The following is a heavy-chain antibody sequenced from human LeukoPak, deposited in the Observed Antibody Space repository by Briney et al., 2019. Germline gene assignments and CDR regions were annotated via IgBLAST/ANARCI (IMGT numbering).Heavy chain of an antibody. CDR1: GFTFSRYI. D-gene: IGHD1-26*01. Sequence: PGGSLTLSCAASGFTFSRYILNWVRQAPGKGLEWVSSISSSSSYIYYADSVKGRFTISRDNAKNSLYLQMNSLRAEDTAVYYCARDSSSWELLTHWGQGTLVTVSS. J-gene: IGHJ1*01. CDR3: ARDSSSWELLTH. V-gene: IGHV3-21*01. CDR2: ISSSSSYI.